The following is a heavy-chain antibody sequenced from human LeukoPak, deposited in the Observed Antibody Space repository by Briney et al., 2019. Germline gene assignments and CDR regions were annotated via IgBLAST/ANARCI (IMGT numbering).Heavy chain of an antibody. V-gene: IGHV3-33*06. CDR2: IYYDGSNK. D-gene: IGHD2-15*01. Sequence: GGSLRLSCAASGLTFTTYGMHWARQATGKGLEWVAVIYYDGSNKFYADSVKGRFTISRDNSKNTLYLQMNSLRAEDTAVYYCAKGIGSGGSCSSDYWGQGTLVTVSS. CDR1: GLTFTTYG. J-gene: IGHJ4*02. CDR3: AKGIGSGGSCSSDY.